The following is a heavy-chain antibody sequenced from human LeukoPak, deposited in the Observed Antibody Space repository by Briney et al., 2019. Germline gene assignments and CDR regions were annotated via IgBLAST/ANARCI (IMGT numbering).Heavy chain of an antibody. CDR1: GFTFSSYA. V-gene: IGHV3-23*01. CDR2: ISGSGGST. J-gene: IGHJ5*02. D-gene: IGHD3-22*01. Sequence: PGGSLRLXCAASGFTFSSYAMSWARRAPGKGLEWVSAISGSGGSTYYAVSVKGWFTISRNNSKNTLYLKMNSLRAEDTAVYYCAKDSFYYYDSSGSYNWFDPWGQGTLVTVSS. CDR3: AKDSFYYYDSSGSYNWFDP.